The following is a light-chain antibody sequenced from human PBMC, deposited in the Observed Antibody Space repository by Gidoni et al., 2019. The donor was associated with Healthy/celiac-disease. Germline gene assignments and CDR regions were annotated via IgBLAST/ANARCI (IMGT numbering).Light chain of an antibody. V-gene: IGKV1-33*01. CDR2: DAS. CDR1: QDISNY. CDR3: QQYDKLPQA. J-gene: IGKJ4*01. Sequence: DIHMTQSPSSLSASVGDRVTITCQASQDISNYLNWYQQKPGKAPKLLSYDASNLETGVPSRCSGSGAGKDFTFTISRLQDEDIATYYCQQYDKLPQAFXGXTKVEIK.